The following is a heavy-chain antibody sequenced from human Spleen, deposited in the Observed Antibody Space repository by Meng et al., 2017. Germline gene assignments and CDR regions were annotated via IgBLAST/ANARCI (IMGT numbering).Heavy chain of an antibody. Sequence: QVHLQESGPGLVKPSGALSLTCAVSGGSISSSNWWSWVRQSPGKGLEWIGEINHSGSTNYNPSLESRATISVDTSQNNLSLKLGSVTAADSAVYYCARGPTTMAHDFDYWGQGTLVTVSS. CDR3: ARGPTTMAHDFDY. V-gene: IGHV4-4*02. D-gene: IGHD4-11*01. CDR2: INHSGST. CDR1: GGSISSSNW. J-gene: IGHJ4*02.